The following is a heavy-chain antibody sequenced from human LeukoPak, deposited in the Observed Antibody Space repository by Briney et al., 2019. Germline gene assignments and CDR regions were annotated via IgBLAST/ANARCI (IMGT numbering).Heavy chain of an antibody. CDR2: IGNTET. D-gene: IGHD7-27*01. CDR1: GFTFDTFA. V-gene: IGHV3-23*01. CDR3: ARDGQAFNSNWDYFEY. Sequence: GESLRLSCVASGFTFDTFAMSWVRQAPGKGLEWVSGIGNTETYYSDSVKGRFTISRDNSKSTIYLHMSTLRAEDTALYYCARDGQAFNSNWDYFEYWGQGTPVIVSA. J-gene: IGHJ4*02.